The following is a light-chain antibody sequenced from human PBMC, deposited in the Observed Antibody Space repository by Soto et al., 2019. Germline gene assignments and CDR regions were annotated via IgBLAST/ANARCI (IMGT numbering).Light chain of an antibody. CDR3: QQYNKWPLT. CDR1: QSASRN. CDR2: GAS. Sequence: EIVRTQSPATLSVSPGERATLSCRASQSASRNLAWYQQKPGQAPRRIIYGASTRATGIPATFSGSGSGTEFTLTISSLQSEDFAVYYCQQYNKWPLTFGGGTKVEIK. V-gene: IGKV3-15*01. J-gene: IGKJ4*01.